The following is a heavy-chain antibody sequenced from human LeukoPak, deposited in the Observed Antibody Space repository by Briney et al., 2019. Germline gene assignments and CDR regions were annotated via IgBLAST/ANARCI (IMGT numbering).Heavy chain of an antibody. V-gene: IGHV5-51*01. CDR2: AYTSDSDSDT. D-gene: IGHD3-10*01. J-gene: IGHJ4*02. CDR1: GYSFTSYW. Sequence: GESLQISCKGSGYSFTSYWIGWVRQMPAKDLQWMGVAYTSDSDSDTKYSPSFQGPVTISADKSISTAYLQWSSLKASDTAIYYCARRDYYGSGSYWGAFDYWGQGTLVSVSS. CDR3: ARRDYYGSGSYWGAFDY.